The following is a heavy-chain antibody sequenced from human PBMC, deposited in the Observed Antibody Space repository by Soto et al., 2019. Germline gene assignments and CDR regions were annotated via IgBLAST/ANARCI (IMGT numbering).Heavy chain of an antibody. J-gene: IGHJ5*02. CDR3: AKDPDYAINWFDX. D-gene: IGHD2-2*01. Sequence: WGSLRLSCAASGFTFSNSAMVWVRQAPGKGLEWVELISYDGSYRYYADSVKGRFTISRDNSKKILYLQMNSLRADDTAVYYCAKDPDYAINWFDXWGQGTLVTVSX. CDR2: ISYDGSYR. V-gene: IGHV3-30*18. CDR1: GFTFSNSA.